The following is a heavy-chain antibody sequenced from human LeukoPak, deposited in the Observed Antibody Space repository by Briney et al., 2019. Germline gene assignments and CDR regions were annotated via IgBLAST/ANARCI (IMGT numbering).Heavy chain of an antibody. D-gene: IGHD1-26*01. J-gene: IGHJ4*02. CDR1: GFTFSSYS. CDR2: ISSSSSTI. V-gene: IGHV3-48*01. CDR3: ARNSGSYYSSVDY. Sequence: PGGSLRLSCAASGFTFSSYSMNWVRQAPVKGLEWVSYISSSSSTIYYADSVKGRFTISRDNAKNSLYLQMNSLRAEDTAVYYCARNSGSYYSSVDYWGQGTLVTVSS.